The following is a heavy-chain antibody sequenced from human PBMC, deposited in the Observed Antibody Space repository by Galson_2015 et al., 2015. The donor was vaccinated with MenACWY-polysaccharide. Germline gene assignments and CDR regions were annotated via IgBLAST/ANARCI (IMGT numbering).Heavy chain of an antibody. CDR3: AREAPYYFDY. J-gene: IGHJ4*02. V-gene: IGHV3-30-3*01. Sequence: SLRLSCAASGFTFNSYPMHWVRQAPGKGLEWVAVISHDGSKKYYADSVKGRFTISRDNSKNTLYLQMNSLRAEDTAVYYCAREAPYYFDYWGQGTLVTVSS. CDR2: ISHDGSKK. CDR1: GFTFNSYP.